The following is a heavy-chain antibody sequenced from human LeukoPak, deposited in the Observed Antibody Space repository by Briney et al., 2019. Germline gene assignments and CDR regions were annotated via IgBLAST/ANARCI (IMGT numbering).Heavy chain of an antibody. CDR2: IYSSGSA. CDR1: GGSINSNHYY. V-gene: IGHV4-39*01. CDR3: QSRYLEWLLEY. J-gene: IGHJ4*02. D-gene: IGHD3-3*01. Sequence: SETLSLTCTVSGGSINSNHYYWGWIRQPPGKGLEWIGSIYSSGSAYYNPSLKSRVTISVDTSKNQFSLRLSSVTAADTAVYYCQSRYLEWLLEYWGQGTLVTVSS.